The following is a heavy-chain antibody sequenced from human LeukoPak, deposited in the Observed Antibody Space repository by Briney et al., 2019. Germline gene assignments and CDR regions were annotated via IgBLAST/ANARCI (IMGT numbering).Heavy chain of an antibody. CDR3: ARGPTIDYDILTGYYYFDY. CDR2: INHSGTT. Sequence: SETLSLTCAVYRGSFSGYYWTWIRQSPGKGLEWIGEINHSGTTNYNPSLKSRVTISIDTSKNQFSLKLSSVTAADTAVYYCARGPTIDYDILTGYYYFDYWGQGALVTVSS. CDR1: RGSFSGYY. D-gene: IGHD3-9*01. V-gene: IGHV4-34*01. J-gene: IGHJ4*02.